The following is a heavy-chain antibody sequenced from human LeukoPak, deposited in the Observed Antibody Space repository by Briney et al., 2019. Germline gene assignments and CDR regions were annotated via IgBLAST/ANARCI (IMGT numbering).Heavy chain of an antibody. CDR3: ARDGYQPRPYDY. Sequence: ASVKVSCKASGYTFTDYYMHWVRQAPGQGLEWMGRINPNIGGTDYAQKFQGRVTMTRDTSISTAYMELSRLRSDDTAVYYCARDGYQPRPYDYWGQGTLVTVSS. CDR2: INPNIGGT. V-gene: IGHV1-2*06. J-gene: IGHJ4*02. CDR1: GYTFTDYY. D-gene: IGHD2-2*01.